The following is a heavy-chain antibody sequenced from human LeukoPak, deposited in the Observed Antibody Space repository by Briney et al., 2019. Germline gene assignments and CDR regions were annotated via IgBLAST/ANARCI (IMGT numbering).Heavy chain of an antibody. CDR3: ARLYDIWAGPIDY. CDR1: GYTFTTYA. Sequence: ASVKVSCKASGYTFTTYAINWVRQAPGQGLEWMGWINTNTGNPTFAQGFTGRFVLSLDTSVSTAYLQINSLRAEDTAVYYCARLYDIWAGPIDYWGQGTLVTVSS. V-gene: IGHV7-4-1*02. CDR2: INTNTGNP. J-gene: IGHJ4*02. D-gene: IGHD3-9*01.